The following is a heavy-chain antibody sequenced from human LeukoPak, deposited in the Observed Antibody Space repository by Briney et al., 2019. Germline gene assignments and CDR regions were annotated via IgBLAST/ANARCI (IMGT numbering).Heavy chain of an antibody. CDR2: IYSGGST. J-gene: IGHJ6*02. V-gene: IGHV3-53*01. CDR3: AVAPDFNYYYYGMDV. CDR1: GFTVSSNY. Sequence: GGSLRLSCAASGFTVSSNYMSWVRQAPGKGLEWVSVIYSGGSTYYADSVKGRFTISRDNSKNTLYLQMNSLRAEDTAVYYCAVAPDFNYYYYGMDVWGQGTTVTVSS. D-gene: IGHD5-12*01.